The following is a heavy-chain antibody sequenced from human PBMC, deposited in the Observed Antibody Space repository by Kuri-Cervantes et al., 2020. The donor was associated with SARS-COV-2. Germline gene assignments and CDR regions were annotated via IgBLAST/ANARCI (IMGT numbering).Heavy chain of an antibody. D-gene: IGHD1-26*01. CDR2: IYYSGST. Sequence: SETLSLTCTVSGGSISSSSYYWGWIRQPPGKGLEWIGSIYYSGSTYYNPSLKSRVTISVDTSKNQFSLKLNSVTAADTAVYYCARARIVGANVDAFDIWGQGTMVTVSS. V-gene: IGHV4-39*07. CDR3: ARARIVGANVDAFDI. CDR1: GGSISSSSYY. J-gene: IGHJ3*02.